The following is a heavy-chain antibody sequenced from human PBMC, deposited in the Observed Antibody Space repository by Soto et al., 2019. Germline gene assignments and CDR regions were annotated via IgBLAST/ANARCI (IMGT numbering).Heavy chain of an antibody. CDR2: IYYSGST. Sequence: QLQLQESGPGLVKPSETLSLTCTVSGGSISSSSYYWGWIRQPPGKGLEWIGSIYYSGSTYYNPSLKSRVTISVDTSKNQFSLKLSSVTAADTAVYYCARQGYYDSSGYYWFDPWGQGTLVTVSS. CDR1: GGSISSSSYY. V-gene: IGHV4-39*01. D-gene: IGHD3-22*01. CDR3: ARQGYYDSSGYYWFDP. J-gene: IGHJ5*02.